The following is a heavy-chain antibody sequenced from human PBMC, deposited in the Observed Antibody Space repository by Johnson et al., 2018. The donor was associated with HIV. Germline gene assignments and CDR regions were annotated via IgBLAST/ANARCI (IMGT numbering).Heavy chain of an antibody. CDR1: GFTFSSYA. J-gene: IGHJ3*02. CDR3: AREQATLWFRASGAPFNI. D-gene: IGHD3-10*01. V-gene: IGHV3-NL1*01. Sequence: QMQLVESGGGVVQPGRSLRLSCAASGFTFSSYALHWVRQAPGKGLEWVAVLYSGGSTYYADPVKGRFTISRDNAKNSLYLQMNSLTAEDTAVYYCAREQATLWFRASGAPFNIWGQGTTLIVSS. CDR2: LYSGGST.